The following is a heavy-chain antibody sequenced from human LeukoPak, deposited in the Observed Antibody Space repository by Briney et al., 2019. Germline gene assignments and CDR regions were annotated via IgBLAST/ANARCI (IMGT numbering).Heavy chain of an antibody. Sequence: GGSLRLSCAASGFTFSSYAVSWVRQAPGKGLEWVSAISGSGGSTYYADSVRGRFTISRDNSKNTLYLQMNSLRAEDTAVYYCAKEIGMGYSGSYYYDYWGQGTLVTVSS. CDR1: GFTFSSYA. CDR3: AKEIGMGYSGSYYYDY. D-gene: IGHD1-26*01. J-gene: IGHJ4*02. CDR2: ISGSGGST. V-gene: IGHV3-23*01.